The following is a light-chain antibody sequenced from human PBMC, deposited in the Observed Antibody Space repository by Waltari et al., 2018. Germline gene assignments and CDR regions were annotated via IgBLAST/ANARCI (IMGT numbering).Light chain of an antibody. V-gene: IGLV2-14*01. CDR1: SRDVGGYDY. J-gene: IGLJ2*01. Sequence: QSALTQPASVSGSPGQSITISCTGTSRDVGGYDYVPWYQCLPGKAPTLIIYEVPNRTSGVADRYSGSKSDKTASLSISAIHPEDEGDDYCSSYTSINTPDVVFGGGTKLTVL. CDR3: SSYTSINTPDVV. CDR2: EVP.